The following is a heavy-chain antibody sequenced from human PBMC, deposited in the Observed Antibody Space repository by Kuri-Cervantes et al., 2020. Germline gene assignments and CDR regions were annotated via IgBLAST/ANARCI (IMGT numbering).Heavy chain of an antibody. V-gene: IGHV3-7*04. J-gene: IGHJ4*02. Sequence: ETLSLTCAASGFTFSSYWMSWVRQAPGKGLEWVANIKQDGSEKYYVDSVKGRFTISRDNAKNSLYLQMNSLRAGDTAVYYCARGNDFYFDYWGQGTLVTVSS. CDR1: GFTFSSYW. D-gene: IGHD2-21*02. CDR3: ARGNDFYFDY. CDR2: IKQDGSEK.